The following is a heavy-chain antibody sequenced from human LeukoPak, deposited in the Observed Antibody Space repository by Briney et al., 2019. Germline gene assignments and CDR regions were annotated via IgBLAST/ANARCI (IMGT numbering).Heavy chain of an antibody. CDR1: GYTFANFG. CDR2: IIPILGII. D-gene: IGHD6-6*01. CDR3: AGPLKSIAARYFDL. J-gene: IGHJ2*01. Sequence: GASVKVSCKASGYTFANFGINWVRQAPGQGLEWMGRIIPILGIINYAQKFQGRVTITADKSTSTAYMELSSLRSEDTAVYYCAGPLKSIAARYFDLWGRGTLVTVSS. V-gene: IGHV1-69*04.